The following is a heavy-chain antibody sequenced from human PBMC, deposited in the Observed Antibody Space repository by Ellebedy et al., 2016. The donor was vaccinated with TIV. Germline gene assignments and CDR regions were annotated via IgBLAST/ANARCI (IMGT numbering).Heavy chain of an antibody. V-gene: IGHV3-66*01. CDR2: IYSSGIT. D-gene: IGHD3-16*01. J-gene: IGHJ3*02. CDR3: ARVDYGLAFHI. CDR1: GFTVSSNY. Sequence: GESLKISCAASGFTVSSNYMSWVRQAPGKGLEWVSVIYSSGITYYADSVKGRFTISRDNSRDNSKNTVYPQMNSLRAEDTAVYYCARVDYGLAFHIWGQGTMVTVSS.